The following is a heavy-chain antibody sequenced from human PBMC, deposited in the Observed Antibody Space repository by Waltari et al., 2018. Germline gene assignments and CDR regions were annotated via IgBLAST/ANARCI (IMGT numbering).Heavy chain of an antibody. V-gene: IGHV4-38-2*01. Sequence: QVQLQESGPGLVKPSETLSLTCAVSGYYISSGYYWGWIRQPPGKGLEWIGSIYHSGSTYYNPSLKSRVTISVDTSKNQFSLKLSSVTAADTAVYYCASYSSSGYFDYWGQGTLVTVSS. CDR3: ASYSSSGYFDY. J-gene: IGHJ4*02. CDR2: IYHSGST. CDR1: GYYISSGYY. D-gene: IGHD6-13*01.